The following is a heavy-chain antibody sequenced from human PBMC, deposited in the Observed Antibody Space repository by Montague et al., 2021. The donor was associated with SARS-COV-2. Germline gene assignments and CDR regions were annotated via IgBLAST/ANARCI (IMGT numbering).Heavy chain of an antibody. V-gene: IGHV4-38-2*02. Sequence: SETLSLTCTVSGYSISDGYYWVWIRQPPGKGLEWIGNIFQSGTTYYNPSLERRSTMSVDTSKNQFSLKLSSVTAADTAVYCCAREHWENYYDFWSGTNLASDYPYYGMDVWGQGTTVTVSS. CDR3: AREHWENYYDFWSGTNLASDYPYYGMDV. CDR2: IFQSGTT. J-gene: IGHJ6*02. CDR1: GYSISDGYY. D-gene: IGHD3-3*01.